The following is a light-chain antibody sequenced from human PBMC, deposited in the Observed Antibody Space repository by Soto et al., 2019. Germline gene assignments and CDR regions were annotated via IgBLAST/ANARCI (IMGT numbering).Light chain of an antibody. V-gene: IGKV3-15*01. Sequence: EIVMTQSPATLSVSPGERPTLSCRASQSVSSTYLAWYQQRPGQAPRLLIYGASTRASGIPARFSGSGSGTEFTLTISSLQSEDFAVYYCQQYNDWPPFTFGPGTKVD. CDR1: QSVSSTY. J-gene: IGKJ3*01. CDR3: QQYNDWPPFT. CDR2: GAS.